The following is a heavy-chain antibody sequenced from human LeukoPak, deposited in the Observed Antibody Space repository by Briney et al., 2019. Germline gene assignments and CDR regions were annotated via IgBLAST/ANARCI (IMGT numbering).Heavy chain of an antibody. V-gene: IGHV1-2*02. CDR2: INPSSGGT. D-gene: IGHD6-19*01. CDR3: ARYTSGRLNPGFYHYYMDV. CDR1: GYTFTDYY. J-gene: IGHJ6*03. Sequence: ASVKVSCKASGYTFTDYYMHWVRQAPGQGLEWMGWINPSSGGTNYAQKLQGRVTMTTDTSTSTAYMELRSLRSDDTAVYYCARYTSGRLNPGFYHYYMDVWGKGTTVTVSS.